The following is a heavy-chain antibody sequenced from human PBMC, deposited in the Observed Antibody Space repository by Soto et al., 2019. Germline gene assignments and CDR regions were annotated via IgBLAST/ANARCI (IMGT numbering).Heavy chain of an antibody. D-gene: IGHD6-6*01. V-gene: IGHV1-69*13. CDR1: GGTFSSYA. CDR2: IIPIFGTA. Sequence: GASVKVSCKASGGTFSSYAISWVRQAPGQGLEWMGGIIPIFGTANYAQKFQGRVTITADESTSTAYMELSSLRSEDTAVYYCARDWGYSSSMDGMDVWGQGTTVTVSS. CDR3: ARDWGYSSSMDGMDV. J-gene: IGHJ6*02.